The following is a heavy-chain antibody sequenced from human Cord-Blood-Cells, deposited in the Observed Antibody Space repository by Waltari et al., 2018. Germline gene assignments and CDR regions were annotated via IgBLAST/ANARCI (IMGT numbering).Heavy chain of an antibody. Sequence: QVHLQQWGAGLLKPSETLSLTCAVYGVSFGGYYWRWIRQPPGKGLEWIGEINHSGSTNYNPSLKSRVTISVDTSKNQFSLKLSSVTAADTAVYYCARGLSSSFAFDIWGQGTMVTVSS. J-gene: IGHJ3*02. CDR3: ARGLSSSFAFDI. CDR1: GVSFGGYY. D-gene: IGHD6-6*01. CDR2: INHSGST. V-gene: IGHV4-34*01.